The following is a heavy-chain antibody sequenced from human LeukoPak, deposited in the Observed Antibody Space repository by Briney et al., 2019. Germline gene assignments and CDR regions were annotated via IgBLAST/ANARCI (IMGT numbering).Heavy chain of an antibody. CDR1: GYTFTTYG. Sequence: ASVKVSCKASGYTFTTYGISWVRQAPGQGLEWMGWISAYNGDTNYAQRLQGRVTMTTDASTSTAYMELRSLRSDDTAVYYRASGWPNNDYWGQGTLVTVSS. D-gene: IGHD6-19*01. CDR2: ISAYNGDT. J-gene: IGHJ4*02. CDR3: ASGWPNNDY. V-gene: IGHV1-18*01.